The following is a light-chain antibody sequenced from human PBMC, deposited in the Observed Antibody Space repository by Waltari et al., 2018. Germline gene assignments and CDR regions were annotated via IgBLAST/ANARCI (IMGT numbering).Light chain of an antibody. CDR3: QQRSNWLRT. CDR1: QSITNY. J-gene: IGKJ1*01. CDR2: DTS. Sequence: EIVLTQSPATLSLSPGERATLSCRASQSITNYLAWYQQKPGQAPRLLIYDTSQRATDIPVRFSGSGSGTDFTLTISSLEPEDFAVYYCQQRSNWLRTFGQGTTVAIK. V-gene: IGKV3-11*01.